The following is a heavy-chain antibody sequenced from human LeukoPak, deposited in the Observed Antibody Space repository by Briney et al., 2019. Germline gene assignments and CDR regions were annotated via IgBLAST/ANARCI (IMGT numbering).Heavy chain of an antibody. CDR2: ISWDGGST. J-gene: IGHJ4*02. CDR3: AKDIYNTGSCYLDY. CDR1: GFTFDDYA. D-gene: IGHD2-15*01. V-gene: IGHV3-43D*03. Sequence: GGSLRLSCAASGFTFDDYAMHWVRQAPGKGLEWVSLISWDGGSTYYADSVKGRFTISRDNSKNSLYLQMNSLRAEDTALYYCAKDIYNTGSCYLDYWGQGTLVTVSS.